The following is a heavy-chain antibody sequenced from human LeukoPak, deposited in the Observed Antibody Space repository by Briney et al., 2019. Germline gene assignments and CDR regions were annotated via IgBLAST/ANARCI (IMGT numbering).Heavy chain of an antibody. Sequence: PGRSLRLSCAASGFTFDDYAMHWVRQAPGKGLEWVSGISWNSGSIGYADSVKGRFTISRDNAKNSLYLQMNSLRAEDTALYYCAKGALYDFWSGYSIVSWFDPWGQGTLVTVSS. V-gene: IGHV3-9*01. D-gene: IGHD3-3*01. CDR2: ISWNSGSI. CDR1: GFTFDDYA. J-gene: IGHJ5*02. CDR3: AKGALYDFWSGYSIVSWFDP.